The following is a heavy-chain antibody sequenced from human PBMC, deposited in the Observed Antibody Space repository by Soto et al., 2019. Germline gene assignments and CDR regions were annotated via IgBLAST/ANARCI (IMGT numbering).Heavy chain of an antibody. CDR1: GGSISSGDYY. V-gene: IGHV4-30-4*01. J-gene: IGHJ4*02. CDR2: IYYSGST. D-gene: IGHD3-9*01. CDR3: ARHYFDKTYYFDY. Sequence: SETLSLTCTVSGGSISSGDYYRSWIRQPPGKGLEWIGYIYYSGSTYYNPSLKSRVTISVDTSKNQFSLKLSSVTAADTAVYYCARHYFDKTYYFDYWGQGTLVTVSS.